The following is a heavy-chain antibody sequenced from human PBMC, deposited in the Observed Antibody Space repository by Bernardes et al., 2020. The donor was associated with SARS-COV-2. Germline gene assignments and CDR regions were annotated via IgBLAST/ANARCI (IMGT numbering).Heavy chain of an antibody. CDR2: IYPGDSDT. CDR3: ARRRYGDYDMDV. Sequence: GESLKISCKGSDYTFTNYWIGWVRQMPGKGLEWMGIIYPGDSDTKYSPSFQGRVTISADKSVNTAYLQWSSLKASDTAIYYCARRRYGDYDMDVWGPGTTVTVSS. D-gene: IGHD4-17*01. V-gene: IGHV5-51*01. J-gene: IGHJ6*02. CDR1: DYTFTNYW.